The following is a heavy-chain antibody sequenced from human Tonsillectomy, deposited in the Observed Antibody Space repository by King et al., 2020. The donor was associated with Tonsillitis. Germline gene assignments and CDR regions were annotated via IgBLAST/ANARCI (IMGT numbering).Heavy chain of an antibody. D-gene: IGHD3-3*01. V-gene: IGHV3-30*04. CDR3: ARDPNLEWSHHHSYYGMDV. CDR2: ISYDGSNE. CDR1: GFTFRTYS. J-gene: IGHJ6*02. Sequence: VQLVESGGGVVQPGRSLRLSCAASGFTFRTYSMHWVRQAPGKGLEWVAVISYDGSNEYYADYVKGRFTIFRDNSKNTLYLQMNRRRAEDTAVFYCARDPNLEWSHHHSYYGMDVWGQGTTVTVSS.